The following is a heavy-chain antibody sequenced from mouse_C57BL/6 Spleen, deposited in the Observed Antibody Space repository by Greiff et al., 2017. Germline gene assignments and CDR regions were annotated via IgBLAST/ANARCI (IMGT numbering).Heavy chain of an antibody. D-gene: IGHD1-1*01. CDR3: ARRTLYYGSSYDY. Sequence: EVQLQQSGPELVKPGASVKISCKASGYTFTDYYMNWVKQSHGKSLEWIGDINPNNGGTSYNQKFKGKATLTVDKSSSTAYMELRSLTSEDSAVYYCARRTLYYGSSYDYWGQGTTLTVSS. CDR2: INPNNGGT. J-gene: IGHJ2*01. V-gene: IGHV1-26*01. CDR1: GYTFTDYY.